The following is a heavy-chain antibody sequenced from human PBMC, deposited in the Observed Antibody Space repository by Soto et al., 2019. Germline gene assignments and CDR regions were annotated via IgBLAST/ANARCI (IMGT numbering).Heavy chain of an antibody. D-gene: IGHD4-17*01. V-gene: IGHV1-2*02. CDR3: AGGIGFGDFSAFDP. CDR1: GYTFSDYY. J-gene: IGHJ5*02. Sequence: QVHLVQSGAEVKKPGASVLVSCKASGYTFSDYYIHWVRQAPGQGPEYMGWIKSNTGDTKLTRNFQGRVTITRDPSTSTAYMARSSLRSDDTAVYFCAGGIGFGDFSAFDPGGQGTLVTVSS. CDR2: IKSNTGDT.